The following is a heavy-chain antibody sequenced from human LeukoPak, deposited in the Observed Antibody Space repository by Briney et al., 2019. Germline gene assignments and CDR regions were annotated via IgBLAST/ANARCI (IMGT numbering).Heavy chain of an antibody. V-gene: IGHV1-18*01. J-gene: IGHJ4*02. CDR1: GYTFTSYG. D-gene: IGHD2-15*01. Sequence: GASVKVSCKASGYTFTSYGISWVRQAPGQGLEWMGWISAYNGNTNYAQKLQGRVTMTTDTSTSTAYMELRSLRSDDTAVYYCARDERYCSGGSCYYGGEGCWGQGALVTVSS. CDR3: ARDERYCSGGSCYYGGEGC. CDR2: ISAYNGNT.